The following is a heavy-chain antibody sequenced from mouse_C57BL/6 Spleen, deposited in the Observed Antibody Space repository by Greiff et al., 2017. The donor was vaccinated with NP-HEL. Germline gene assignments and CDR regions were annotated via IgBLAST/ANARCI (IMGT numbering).Heavy chain of an antibody. CDR3: ARYGYGFAY. Sequence: QVHVKQPGAELVKPGASVKLSCKASGYTFTSYWMQWVKQRPGQGLEWIGEIDPSDSYTNYNQKFKGKATLTVDTSSSTAYMQLSSLTSEDSAVYYCARYGYGFAYWGQGTLVTVSA. D-gene: IGHD2-2*01. V-gene: IGHV1-50*01. CDR2: IDPSDSYT. CDR1: GYTFTSYW. J-gene: IGHJ3*01.